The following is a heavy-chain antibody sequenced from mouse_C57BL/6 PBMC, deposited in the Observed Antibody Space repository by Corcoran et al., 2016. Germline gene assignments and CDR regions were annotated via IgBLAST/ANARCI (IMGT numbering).Heavy chain of an antibody. CDR1: GYTFTDYY. CDR2: IYPGSGNT. CDR3: AREGGAGDYYAMDY. D-gene: IGHD1-1*02. J-gene: IGHJ4*01. V-gene: IGHV1-76*01. Sequence: QVQLKQSGAELVRPGASVKLSCKASGYTFTDYYINWVKQRPGQGLEWIARIYPGSGNTYYNEKFKGKATLTAEKSSSTAYMQLSSLTSADSAVHCCAREGGAGDYYAMDYWGQGTAVTVSS.